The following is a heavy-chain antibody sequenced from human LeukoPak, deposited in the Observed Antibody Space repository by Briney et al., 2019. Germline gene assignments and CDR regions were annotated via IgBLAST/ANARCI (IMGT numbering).Heavy chain of an antibody. D-gene: IGHD3-10*01. CDR1: RGSISGFY. J-gene: IGHJ5*02. CDR3: ARRTLVRGVVGNWFDP. V-gene: IGHV4-59*01. CDR2: IYYDGNT. Sequence: SETLSLTCTVSRGSISGFYWNWIRQSPGKGLEWIGYIYYDGNTNYNPSLQSRVTISISTSKRQISLKLESVTAADTAVYYCARRTLVRGVVGNWFDPWGQGVPVTVSS.